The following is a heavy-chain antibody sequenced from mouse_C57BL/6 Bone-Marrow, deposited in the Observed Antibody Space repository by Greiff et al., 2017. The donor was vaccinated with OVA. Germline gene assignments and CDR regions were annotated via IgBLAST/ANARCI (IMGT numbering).Heavy chain of an antibody. CDR1: GFTFSSYG. CDR2: ISSGGSYT. V-gene: IGHV5-6*02. CDR3: ARRGGYDSFAY. D-gene: IGHD2-4*01. Sequence: DVKLVESGGDLVKPGGSLKLSCAASGFTFSSYGMSWVRQTPDKRLEWVATISSGGSYTYYPDSVKGRFTISRDNAKNTLYLQMSSLKSEDTAMYYCARRGGYDSFAYWGQGTLVTVSA. J-gene: IGHJ3*01.